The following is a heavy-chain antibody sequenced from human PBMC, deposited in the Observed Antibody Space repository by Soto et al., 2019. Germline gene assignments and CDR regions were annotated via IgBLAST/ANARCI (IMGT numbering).Heavy chain of an antibody. D-gene: IGHD2-2*01. Sequence: EVQLLESGGGLVQPGGSLRLSCAASGFTFSSYAMSWVRQAPGKGLEWVSAISGSGGSTYYADSVKGRFTISRDNSKNMLYLQMNSLRAEDTAVYYCAKESGIVVVPADLPGANFDYWGQGTLVTVSS. CDR3: AKESGIVVVPADLPGANFDY. CDR2: ISGSGGST. J-gene: IGHJ4*02. V-gene: IGHV3-23*01. CDR1: GFTFSSYA.